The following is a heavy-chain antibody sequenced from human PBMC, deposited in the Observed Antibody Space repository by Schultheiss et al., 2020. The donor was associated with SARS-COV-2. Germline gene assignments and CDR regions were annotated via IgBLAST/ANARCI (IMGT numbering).Heavy chain of an antibody. D-gene: IGHD4-17*01. CDR1: GGSFSGYY. J-gene: IGHJ3*02. Sequence: SETLSLTCAVYGGSFSGYYWSWIRQHPGKGLEWIGYIYYSGSTYYNPSLKSLVTISVDTSKNQFSLKLSSVTAADTAVYYCARYGDYVDAFDIWGQGTMVTVSS. CDR2: IYYSGST. V-gene: IGHV4-31*01. CDR3: ARYGDYVDAFDI.